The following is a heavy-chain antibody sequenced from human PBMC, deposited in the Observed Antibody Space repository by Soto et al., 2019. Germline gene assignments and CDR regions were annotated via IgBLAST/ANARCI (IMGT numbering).Heavy chain of an antibody. Sequence: QVQLQESGPGLVKPSETLSLTCTVSGGSISSYYWSWIRQPPGKGLEWIGYIYYSGSTNYNPSRKRRVTIAVDTAKNQYALKLSSVTAADTAVYYCARVWGGASDSWGQGTMVTDSS. J-gene: IGHJ3*02. D-gene: IGHD3-10*01. CDR1: GGSISSYY. CDR2: IYYSGST. CDR3: ARVWGGASDS. V-gene: IGHV4-59*01.